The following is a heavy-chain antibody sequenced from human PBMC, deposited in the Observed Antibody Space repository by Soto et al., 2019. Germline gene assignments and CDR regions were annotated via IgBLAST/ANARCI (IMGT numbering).Heavy chain of an antibody. CDR3: ARGELRFSWFPNWFDP. Sequence: GASVKVSCKASGGTFSSYAISWVRQAPGQGLEWMGGIIPIFGTANYAQKFQGRVTITADESTSTAYMELSSLRSEDTAVYYCARGELRFSWFPNWFDPWGQGTLVTVSS. CDR2: IIPIFGTA. CDR1: GGTFSSYA. V-gene: IGHV1-69*13. D-gene: IGHD3-3*01. J-gene: IGHJ5*02.